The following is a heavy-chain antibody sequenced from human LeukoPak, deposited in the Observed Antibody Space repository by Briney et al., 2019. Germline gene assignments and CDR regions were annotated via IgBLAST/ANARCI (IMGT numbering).Heavy chain of an antibody. J-gene: IGHJ3*02. V-gene: IGHV4-39*01. D-gene: IGHD5-12*01. Sequence: SETLSLTCTLSIDSINRSGYNWDSVRQPPGKGLEWNGNLYERGSTYYNPSLKRRVTISVDPSNTQFSLNLSSVTAADTAVYYCARHTRPGYSGYENAFDIWGQGTMVTVSS. CDR3: ARHTRPGYSGYENAFDI. CDR1: IDSINRSGYN. CDR2: LYERGST.